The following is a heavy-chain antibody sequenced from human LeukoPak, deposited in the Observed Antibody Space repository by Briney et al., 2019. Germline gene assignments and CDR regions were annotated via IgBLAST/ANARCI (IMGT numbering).Heavy chain of an antibody. J-gene: IGHJ4*02. V-gene: IGHV3-21*01. CDR1: GFTFSSYS. CDR3: ARAGYDYVWGSYGGPFDY. Sequence: PGGSLRLSCAASGFTFSSYSMNWVRQAPGKGLEWVSSISSSSSYKYYADSVKGRFTISRDNAKNSLYPQMNSLRAEDTAVYYCARAGYDYVWGSYGGPFDYWGQGTLVTVSS. D-gene: IGHD3-16*01. CDR2: ISSSSSYK.